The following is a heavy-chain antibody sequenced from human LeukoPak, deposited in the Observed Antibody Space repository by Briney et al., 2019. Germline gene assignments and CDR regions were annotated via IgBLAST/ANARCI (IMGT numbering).Heavy chain of an antibody. D-gene: IGHD6-13*01. J-gene: IGHJ3*02. Sequence: GASVKVSCKASGYTFTGYFLHWVRKAPGQGLEWMGWINPNSGGTNYAEKFQGRVTMTGDTTISTAYMELSRLRSDDTAVYYCATGLDIAGSQDAFDIWGQGTMVTVSS. CDR2: INPNSGGT. V-gene: IGHV1-2*02. CDR1: GYTFTGYF. CDR3: ATGLDIAGSQDAFDI.